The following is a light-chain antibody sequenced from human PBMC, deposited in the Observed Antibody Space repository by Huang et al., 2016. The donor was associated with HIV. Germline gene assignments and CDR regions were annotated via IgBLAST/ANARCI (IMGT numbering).Light chain of an antibody. CDR1: RDISTF. CDR2: AAS. Sequence: MTQSPPSLSASIGDRVTLTCRASRDISTFLAWYQQKPGKPPRLLIYAASILYSGVPCRFSGGGSGTNFTLTVSSLQPEDVANYYCQKYDSAPRTFGQGTKLEL. V-gene: IGKV1-27*01. CDR3: QKYDSAPRT. J-gene: IGKJ1*01.